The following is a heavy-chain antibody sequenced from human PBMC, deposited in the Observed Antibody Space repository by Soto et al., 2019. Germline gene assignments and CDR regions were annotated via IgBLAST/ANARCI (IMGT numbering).Heavy chain of an antibody. CDR2: FDPGDGET. Sequence: ASVKVSCEASGYTFTSYAMHWVRQAPGQRLEWMGCFDPGDGETIYAQKFQGRVTMTEDTSTDTAYMELSSLRSEDTAVYYCATDLSRIAAAGPGGYYYYMDVWGKGTTVTVSS. J-gene: IGHJ6*03. D-gene: IGHD6-13*01. CDR3: ATDLSRIAAAGPGGYYYYMDV. V-gene: IGHV1-24*01. CDR1: GYTFTSYA.